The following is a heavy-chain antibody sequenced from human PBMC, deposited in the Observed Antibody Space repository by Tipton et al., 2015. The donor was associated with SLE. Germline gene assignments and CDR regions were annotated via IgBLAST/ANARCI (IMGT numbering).Heavy chain of an antibody. V-gene: IGHV4-4*02. D-gene: IGHD6-13*01. CDR2: IYHSGST. CDR1: GGSISSSNW. J-gene: IGHJ4*02. Sequence: TLSLTCAVSGGSISSSNWWSWVRQPPGKGLEWIGEIYHSGSTNYNPSLKSRVTISVDTSKNQFSLKLSSVTAADTAVYYCARESSWDPRFDYWGQGTLVTVSS. CDR3: ARESSWDPRFDY.